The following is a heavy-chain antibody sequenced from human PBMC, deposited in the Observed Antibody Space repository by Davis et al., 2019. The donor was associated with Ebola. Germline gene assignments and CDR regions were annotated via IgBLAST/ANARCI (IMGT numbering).Heavy chain of an antibody. CDR2: ISSSSSTI. J-gene: IGHJ4*02. Sequence: GESLKISCAASGFTFSSYSMNWVRQAPGKGLEWVSYISSSSSTIYYADSVKGRFTISRDNAKNSLYLQMNSLRDEDTAVYYCARAAGVVVRFYYFDYWGQGTLVTVSS. D-gene: IGHD3-22*01. CDR3: ARAAGVVVRFYYFDY. CDR1: GFTFSSYS. V-gene: IGHV3-48*02.